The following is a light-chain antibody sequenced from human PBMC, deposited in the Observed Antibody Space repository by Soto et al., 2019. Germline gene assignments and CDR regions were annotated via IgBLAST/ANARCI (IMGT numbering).Light chain of an antibody. V-gene: IGKV3-20*01. CDR3: QQYGS. CDR1: QSVSSTS. Sequence: EIVLTQSSGTLSLPPGERATLSCKASQSVSSTSLAWYQQKPGQAPRLLMYGAYIRATGVPDRFSGSGSGTDFTLTISRLEPEDFAVYYCQQYGSFGPGTKVDIK. J-gene: IGKJ3*01. CDR2: GAY.